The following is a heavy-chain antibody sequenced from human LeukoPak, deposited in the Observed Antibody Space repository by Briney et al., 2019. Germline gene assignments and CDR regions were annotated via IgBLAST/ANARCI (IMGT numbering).Heavy chain of an antibody. Sequence: ASVKVSCKASGYTFTSYYMHWVRQAPGQGLEWMGIINPSGGSTSYAQKSQGRVTMTRDTSTSTVYMELSSLRSEDTAVYYCARGAPSVAAPGSFDFWGQGTLVTVSS. CDR3: ARGAPSVAAPGSFDF. J-gene: IGHJ4*02. CDR2: INPSGGST. CDR1: GYTFTSYY. D-gene: IGHD6-6*01. V-gene: IGHV1-46*01.